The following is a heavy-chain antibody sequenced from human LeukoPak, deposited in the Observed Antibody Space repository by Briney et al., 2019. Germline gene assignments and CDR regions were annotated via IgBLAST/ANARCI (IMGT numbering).Heavy chain of an antibody. CDR2: MNPNSGNT. Sequence: VASVKVYCKASGYTFTSYDINWVRQATGQGLEWMGWMNPNSGNTGYAQKFQGRVTMTRNTSISTAYMELSSLRSEDTAVYYCARGPTRHYYYYYMDVWGKGTTVTVSS. D-gene: IGHD6-6*01. V-gene: IGHV1-8*01. CDR3: ARGPTRHYYYYYMDV. J-gene: IGHJ6*03. CDR1: GYTFTSYD.